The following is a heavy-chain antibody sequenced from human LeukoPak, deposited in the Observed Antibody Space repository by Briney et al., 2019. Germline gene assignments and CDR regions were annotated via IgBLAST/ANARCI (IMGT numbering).Heavy chain of an antibody. CDR2: IRYDGTNK. J-gene: IGHJ3*02. D-gene: IGHD3-3*01. Sequence: GGSLRLSCAASGFTFSSYGMHWVRQAPGKGLEWVAFIRYDGTNKYYADSVKGRFTISRDDSKNTLYLRMNSLRAEDTSVYYCAKGFGKYYDPRKRGVFDIWGQGTMVTVSS. CDR1: GFTFSSYG. V-gene: IGHV3-30*02. CDR3: AKGFGKYYDPRKRGVFDI.